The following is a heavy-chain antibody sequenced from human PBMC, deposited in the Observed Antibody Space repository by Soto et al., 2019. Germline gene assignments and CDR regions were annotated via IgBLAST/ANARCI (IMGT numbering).Heavy chain of an antibody. D-gene: IGHD6-13*01. CDR2: IRWNSGSI. CDR1: GFTFEAYA. V-gene: IGHV3-9*01. Sequence: EVQLVESGGGLVQPGRSLRLSCAASGFTFEAYAMHWVRQAQGKGLEWVSGIRWNSGSIGYAESVKGRFTISRDNAKNSLYLQMNSLRAEDTALYYCAKDIRAYIAAAGSWGQGTLVTVSS. CDR3: AKDIRAYIAAAGS. J-gene: IGHJ4*02.